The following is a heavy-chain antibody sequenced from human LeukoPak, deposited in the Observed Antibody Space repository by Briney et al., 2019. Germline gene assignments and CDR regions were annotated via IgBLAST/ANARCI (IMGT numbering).Heavy chain of an antibody. D-gene: IGHD3-22*01. Sequence: GGSLRLSCAASGFTFSSYWMSWVRQAPGKGLEWVANIKKDGSEKYYVDAVKGRFTISRDNSKNTLYLQMNSLRAEDTAVYYCAKSRVGGDSRPFLDYWGQGTLVTVSS. V-gene: IGHV3-7*01. J-gene: IGHJ4*02. CDR2: IKKDGSEK. CDR1: GFTFSSYW. CDR3: AKSRVGGDSRPFLDY.